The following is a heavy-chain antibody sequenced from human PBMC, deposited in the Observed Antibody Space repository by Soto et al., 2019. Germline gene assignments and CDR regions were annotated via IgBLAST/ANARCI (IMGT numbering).Heavy chain of an antibody. J-gene: IGHJ3*02. CDR3: AADYQRCSGGSCYFAFDI. CDR2: IVVGSGNT. D-gene: IGHD2-15*01. CDR1: GFTFTSSA. V-gene: IGHV1-58*02. Sequence: QMQLVQSGPEVKKPGTSVKVSCKASGFTFTSSAMQWVRQARGQRLEWIGWIVVGSGNTNYAQKFQERVTITRDMSTSTAYMELSSLRSEDTAVYYCAADYQRCSGGSCYFAFDIWGQGTMVTVSS.